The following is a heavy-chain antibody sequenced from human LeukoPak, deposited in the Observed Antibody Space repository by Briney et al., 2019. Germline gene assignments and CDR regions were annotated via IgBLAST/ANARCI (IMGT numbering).Heavy chain of an antibody. CDR3: ARDSEYYYDSSGYYYVEAFDI. Sequence: ASVKVSCKASGYTFTSYGISWVRQAPGQGLEWMGWISAYNGNTNYAQKLQGRVTMTTDTSTSTAYMELRSLRSDDTAVYYCARDSEYYYDSSGYYYVEAFDIWGQGTMVTVSS. CDR1: GYTFTSYG. D-gene: IGHD3-22*01. CDR2: ISAYNGNT. J-gene: IGHJ3*02. V-gene: IGHV1-18*01.